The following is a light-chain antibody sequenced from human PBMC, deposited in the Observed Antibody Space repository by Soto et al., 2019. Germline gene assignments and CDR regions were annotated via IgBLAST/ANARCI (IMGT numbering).Light chain of an antibody. CDR1: QRVSYN. Sequence: EIVLTQSPGTLSLSPGERATLSCRASQRVSYNLAWYQQKPGQAPRLLIYGAFTRATGIPARFTGSGSGTESILTISSLQSEDFAVYYCQQYGSSRITFGQGTRLEIK. CDR3: QQYGSSRIT. V-gene: IGKV3-15*01. J-gene: IGKJ5*01. CDR2: GAF.